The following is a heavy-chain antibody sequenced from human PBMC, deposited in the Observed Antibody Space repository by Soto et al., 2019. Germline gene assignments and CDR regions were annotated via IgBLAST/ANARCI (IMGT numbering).Heavy chain of an antibody. J-gene: IGHJ4*02. V-gene: IGHV4-34*01. D-gene: IGHD3-9*01. CDR2: INHSGST. CDR3: ARHPGYYDILTDYTTYYFDY. CDR1: GGSFSGYY. Sequence: ETLSLTCAVYGGSFSGYYWTWIRQPPGTGLEWIGEINHSGSTNYNPSLKSRVTISLDTPKNQFSLKLSSVTAADTAVYYCARHPGYYDILTDYTTYYFDYWGQGILVTVSS.